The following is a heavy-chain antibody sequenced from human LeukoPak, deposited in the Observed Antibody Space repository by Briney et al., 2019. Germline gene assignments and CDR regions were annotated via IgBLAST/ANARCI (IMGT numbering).Heavy chain of an antibody. CDR1: GFTFSTYG. CDR2: ISYDGRNK. Sequence: GRSLRRSCAASGFTFSTYGSHWVRQAPGKGLEWVAVISYDGRNKYYADSVKGRFTISRDNSKNTLYLQMNSLRAEDTAVYYCAKGGSLWLSNDDAFDIWGQGTMVTVSS. V-gene: IGHV3-30*18. D-gene: IGHD3-22*01. J-gene: IGHJ3*02. CDR3: AKGGSLWLSNDDAFDI.